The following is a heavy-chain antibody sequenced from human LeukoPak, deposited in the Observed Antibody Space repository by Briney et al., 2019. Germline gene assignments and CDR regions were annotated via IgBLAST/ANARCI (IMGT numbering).Heavy chain of an antibody. J-gene: IGHJ6*03. CDR3: ARRTAAVGTYYMDV. CDR1: GGSISGYY. D-gene: IGHD6-13*01. CDR2: IYYSGGT. Sequence: SETLSLTCAVSGGSISGYYWNWIRQPPGKGLEWIGYIYYSGGTNYNTSLKSRLTLSVATSKNQFSLKLNSVTAADTAVYYCARRTAAVGTYYMDVWGKGTTVTVSS. V-gene: IGHV4-59*01.